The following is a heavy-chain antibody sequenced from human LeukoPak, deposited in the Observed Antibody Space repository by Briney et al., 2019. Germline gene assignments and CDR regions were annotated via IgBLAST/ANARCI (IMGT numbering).Heavy chain of an antibody. J-gene: IGHJ3*02. V-gene: IGHV4-61*08. Sequence: SETLSLTCTVSGGSINSGDYYWSWIRQPPGKGLEWIGHIYYSGTTNYNPSLKSRVTISVDTSKNQFSLKLSSVTAADTAVYYCVRRGLYDSDAFDIWGQGTMVTVSS. CDR1: GGSINSGDYY. CDR3: VRRGLYDSDAFDI. D-gene: IGHD3-22*01. CDR2: IYYSGTT.